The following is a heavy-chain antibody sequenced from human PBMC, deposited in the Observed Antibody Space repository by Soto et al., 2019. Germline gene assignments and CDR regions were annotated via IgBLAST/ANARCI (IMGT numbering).Heavy chain of an antibody. Sequence: GESLKISCKGSGYSFTSYWISWVRQMPGKGLEWMGRIDPSDSYTNYSPSFQGHVTISADKSISTAYLQWSSLKASDTAMYYFARHDYYYDSSGYFDWFDPWGQGTLVTVSS. V-gene: IGHV5-10-1*01. CDR2: IDPSDSYT. D-gene: IGHD3-22*01. J-gene: IGHJ5*02. CDR3: ARHDYYYDSSGYFDWFDP. CDR1: GYSFTSYW.